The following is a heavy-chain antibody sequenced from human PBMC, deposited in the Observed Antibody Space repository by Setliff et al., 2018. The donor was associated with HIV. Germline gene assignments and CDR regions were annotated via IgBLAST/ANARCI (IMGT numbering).Heavy chain of an antibody. Sequence: PSETLSLTCTVSGGTISSSDYYWGWIRQPPGKGLEWIGSIYYSGTTYYNPSLKNRVTISLDTSKSQFSLKLTAVTAADTALSYCASGRGAKGGYDYFGSWGQGTLVTVSS. J-gene: IGHJ4*02. CDR3: ASGRGAKGGYDYFGS. CDR1: GGTISSSDYY. D-gene: IGHD5-12*01. CDR2: IYYSGTT. V-gene: IGHV4-39*07.